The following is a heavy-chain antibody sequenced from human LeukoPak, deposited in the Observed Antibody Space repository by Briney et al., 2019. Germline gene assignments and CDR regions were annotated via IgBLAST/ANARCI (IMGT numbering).Heavy chain of an antibody. J-gene: IGHJ3*01. V-gene: IGHV1-2*02. CDR1: GYTFTTYY. CDR2: INSHSGDT. CDR3: ARRSSTSLAAFDF. Sequence: EASVKVSCKASGYTFTTYYIHWVRQAPGQGLEWMGWINSHSGDTNYAQKFQGRVSMTRDTSISTAYMELNRLTSDDTAVYYCARRSSTSLAAFDFWGQGTMVTVSS. D-gene: IGHD2-2*01.